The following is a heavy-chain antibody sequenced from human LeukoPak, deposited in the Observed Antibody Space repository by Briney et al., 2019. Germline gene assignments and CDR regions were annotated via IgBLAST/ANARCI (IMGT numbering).Heavy chain of an antibody. V-gene: IGHV3-21*01. D-gene: IGHD3-9*01. CDR3: ARDDREYYDILTGYENYYYYYGMDV. J-gene: IGHJ6*02. Sequence: GGSLRLSCAASGFTVSSNYMSWVRQAPGKGLEWVSSISSSSSYIYYADSVKGRFTISRDNAKNSLYLQMNSLRAEDTAVYYCARDDREYYDILTGYENYYYYYGMDVWGQGTTVTVSS. CDR2: ISSSSSYI. CDR1: GFTVSSNY.